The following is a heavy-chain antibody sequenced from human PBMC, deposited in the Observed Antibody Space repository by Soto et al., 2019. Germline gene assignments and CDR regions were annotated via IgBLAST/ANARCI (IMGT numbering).Heavy chain of an antibody. CDR3: AQLQGSGSYYDDDY. D-gene: IGHD3-10*01. V-gene: IGHV1-69*01. Sequence: QVQLIQSGAEVKTSGSSVKVSCKALGGPSNNYGDSWVRQAPVQVLEWMGGIVPVLGTANYAPKFHGRLRITAEDSARTVNMELRRLTSDDTGVYYCAQLQGSGSYYDDDYWGQGTRVTVSS. J-gene: IGHJ4*02. CDR2: IVPVLGTA. CDR1: GGPSNNYG.